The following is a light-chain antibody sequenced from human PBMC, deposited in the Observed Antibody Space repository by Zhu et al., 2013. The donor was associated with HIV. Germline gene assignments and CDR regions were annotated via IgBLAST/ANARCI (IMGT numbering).Light chain of an antibody. Sequence: QSVLTQPPSVSAAPGQKVTISCSGSNSNIGNNYVSWYQQLPGTAPKLLIYDNNKRPSGIPDRFSGSKSGTSATLGITGLQTGDEADYYCGTWDSSLGVGWVFGGGTKLTVL. J-gene: IGLJ3*02. CDR3: GTWDSSLGVGWV. CDR2: DNN. CDR1: NSNIGNNY. V-gene: IGLV1-51*01.